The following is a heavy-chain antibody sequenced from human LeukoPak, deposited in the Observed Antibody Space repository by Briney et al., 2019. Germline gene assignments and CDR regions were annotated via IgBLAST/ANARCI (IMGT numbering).Heavy chain of an antibody. V-gene: IGHV4-39*01. CDR3: ARQQVAAHQPFDY. J-gene: IGHJ4*02. Sequence: SETLSLTCTVSGGSISSSSYFWGWIRQPPGKGLEWIGSIYYSGNTYYNPSLRSRVTISVDTSKNQFSLKLTSVTAADTAMYYCARQQVAAHQPFDYWGQGTLVTVSP. D-gene: IGHD2-15*01. CDR1: GGSISSSSYF. CDR2: IYYSGNT.